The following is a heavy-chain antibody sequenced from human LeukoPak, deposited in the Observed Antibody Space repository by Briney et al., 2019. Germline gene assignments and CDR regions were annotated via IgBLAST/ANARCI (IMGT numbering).Heavy chain of an antibody. CDR1: GYTFTSYD. CDR3: ARAHSSSWYVYYYYYYMDV. CDR2: MNPNSGNT. Sequence: ASVKVSCKASGYTFTSYDINWVRQATGQGRGWMGWMNPNSGNTGYAQKFQGRVTMTRNTSISTAYMELSSLRSEDTAVYYCARAHSSSWYVYYYYYYMDVWGKGTTVTISS. V-gene: IGHV1-8*01. J-gene: IGHJ6*03. D-gene: IGHD6-13*01.